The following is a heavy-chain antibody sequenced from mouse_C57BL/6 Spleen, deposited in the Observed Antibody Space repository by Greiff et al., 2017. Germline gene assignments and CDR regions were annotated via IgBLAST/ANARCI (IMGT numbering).Heavy chain of an antibody. J-gene: IGHJ1*03. CDR1: GYAFSSSW. V-gene: IGHV1-82*01. Sequence: VQVVESGPELVKPGASVKISCKASGYAFSSSWMNWVKQRPGQGLEWIGRIYPGDGDTNYNGKFKGKATLTADKSSSTAYTQLSSLTSEDSAVYFCARWSITTVVEYFDVWGTGTTVTVSS. CDR3: ARWSITTVVEYFDV. CDR2: IYPGDGDT. D-gene: IGHD1-1*01.